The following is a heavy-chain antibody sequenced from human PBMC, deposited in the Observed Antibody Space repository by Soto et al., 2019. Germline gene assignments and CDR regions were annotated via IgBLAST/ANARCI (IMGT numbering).Heavy chain of an antibody. V-gene: IGHV4-4*07. CDR2: ISTSGNT. J-gene: IGHJ5*02. Sequence: QVQLEKSGPGLVKPSETLSLICSVSGVSMRNSDWTWIRQSAGKGLEWIGRISTSGNTNYNPSLNSRLTMSVDTSQNQVSLKLTSVTAADTAVYYCARGGGVPALGDPWGQGTLVTVSS. CDR3: ARGGGVPALGDP. D-gene: IGHD3-16*01. CDR1: GVSMRNSD.